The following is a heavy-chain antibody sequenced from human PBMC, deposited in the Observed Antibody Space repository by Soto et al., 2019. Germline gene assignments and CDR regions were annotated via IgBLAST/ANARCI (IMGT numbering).Heavy chain of an antibody. V-gene: IGHV3-48*01. CDR1: GFTFSSYS. D-gene: IGHD6-19*01. CDR2: ISSSSSTI. CDR3: AVEIAVAGGGAFDI. J-gene: IGHJ3*02. Sequence: EVQLVESGGGLVQPGGSLRLSCAASGFTFSSYSMNWVRQAPGKGLEWVSYISSSSSTIYYADSVKGRFTISRDNAKNSLYQQMDSLRAEDTAVYYCAVEIAVAGGGAFDIWGQGTMVTVSS.